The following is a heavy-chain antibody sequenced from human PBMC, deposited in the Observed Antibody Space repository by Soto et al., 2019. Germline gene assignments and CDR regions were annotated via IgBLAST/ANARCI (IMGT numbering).Heavy chain of an antibody. CDR1: GYTFTAYG. J-gene: IGHJ4*02. CDR2: VSTNDDRT. V-gene: IGHV1-18*01. Sequence: AASVKVACKTSGYTFTAYGLAWLRQAPGQRPEWMGWVSTNDDRTNYARKFQVRVTMTTDRSTTTTSMELRSLRTDDTAVYYCARELNTESSAYYSFAFWGQGTLVTVSS. D-gene: IGHD3-22*01. CDR3: ARELNTESSAYYSFAF.